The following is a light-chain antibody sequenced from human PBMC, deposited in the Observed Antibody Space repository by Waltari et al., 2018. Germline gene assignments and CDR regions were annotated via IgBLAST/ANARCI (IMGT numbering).Light chain of an antibody. V-gene: IGLV2-23*01. CDR1: SSDVGCYNL. J-gene: IGLJ3*02. Sequence: QSALTQPASVSGSPGQSITLSCTGTSSDVGCYNLVSWYQQHPGKVPKLIIYEDTKRPSGVSDRFSGSKSGNTASLTISGLQAEDEADYHCCAHAGSGIWVFGGGTKLTVL. CDR2: EDT. CDR3: CAHAGSGIWV.